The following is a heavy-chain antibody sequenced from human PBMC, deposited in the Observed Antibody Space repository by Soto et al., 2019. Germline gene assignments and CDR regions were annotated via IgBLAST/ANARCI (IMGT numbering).Heavy chain of an antibody. V-gene: IGHV3-23*01. J-gene: IGHJ6*02. CDR1: GFTFSSYA. D-gene: IGHD4-17*01. Sequence: GRSLRLSCAASGFTFSSYAMSWVRQAPGKGLEWVSAISGSGGSTYYADSVKGRFTISRDNSKNTLSLQMNSLRAEDTAVYYCAKLYGRTDYYYYGMDVWGQGTTVTVSS. CDR3: AKLYGRTDYYYYGMDV. CDR2: ISGSGGST.